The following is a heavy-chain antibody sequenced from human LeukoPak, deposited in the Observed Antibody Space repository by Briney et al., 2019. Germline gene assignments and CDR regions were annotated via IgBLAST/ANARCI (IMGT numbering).Heavy chain of an antibody. CDR3: AKKRTPVAGTTYFNY. V-gene: IGHV3-23*01. D-gene: IGHD6-19*01. CDR2: VSAGGDNT. Sequence: GGSLRLSSAASGFTFSSYAMSWVRQAPGKGLEWVSAVSAGGDNTYYAESVKGRFTISRDNSKNTVYLQMTSVTAEDTARYYCAKKRTPVAGTTYFNYWGQGILVTVSS. J-gene: IGHJ4*02. CDR1: GFTFSSYA.